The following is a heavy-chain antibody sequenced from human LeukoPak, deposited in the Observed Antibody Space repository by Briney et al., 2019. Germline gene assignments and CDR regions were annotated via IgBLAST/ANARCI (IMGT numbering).Heavy chain of an antibody. D-gene: IGHD2-15*01. V-gene: IGHV3-7*01. CDR1: GFTFSSYW. CDR2: IKQDGSEK. CDR3: ARDLSLYCSGGSCYSLNY. J-gene: IGHJ4*02. Sequence: PGGSLRLSCAASGFTFSSYWMSWVRQAPGKGLEWVANIKQDGSEKYYVDSVKGRFTISRDNAKNSLYLQMNRLRAEDTAVYYCARDLSLYCSGGSCYSLNYWGQGTLVTVSS.